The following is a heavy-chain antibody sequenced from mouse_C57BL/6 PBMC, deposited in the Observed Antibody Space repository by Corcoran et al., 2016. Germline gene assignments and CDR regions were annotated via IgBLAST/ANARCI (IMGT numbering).Heavy chain of an antibody. CDR2: IYPGDGDT. CDR1: GYAFSSYW. J-gene: IGHJ4*01. CDR3: AKGITTVVDAMDN. D-gene: IGHD1-1*01. V-gene: IGHV1-80*01. Sequence: QVQLQQSGAELVKPGASVKISCKASGYAFSSYWMSWVKQRPGKGLEWIGQIYPGDGDTNYNGKFKGKATLTADKSSSTAYMQLSSLTSEDSAVYFCAKGITTVVDAMDNWGQGTSVTVSS.